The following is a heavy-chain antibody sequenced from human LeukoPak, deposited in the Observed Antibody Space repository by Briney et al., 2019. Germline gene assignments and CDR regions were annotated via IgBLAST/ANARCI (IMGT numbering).Heavy chain of an antibody. CDR2: IKQDGSEK. CDR3: ARDSTYYGSGSYLARINYYYYGMDV. Sequence: GGSLRLSCAASGFTFSSYWMSWVRQAPGKGLEWVANIKQDGSEKYYVDSVKGRFTISRDNAKNSLYLQMNSLRAEDTAVYYCARDSTYYGSGSYLARINYYYYGMDVWGQGTTVTVSS. V-gene: IGHV3-7*04. J-gene: IGHJ6*02. CDR1: GFTFSSYW. D-gene: IGHD3-10*01.